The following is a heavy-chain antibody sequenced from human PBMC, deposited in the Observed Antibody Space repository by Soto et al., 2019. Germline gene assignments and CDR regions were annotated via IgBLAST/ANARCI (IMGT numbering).Heavy chain of an antibody. CDR2: MYYSGST. Sequence: SETLSLTCSVSGGSISSSSYFWGWIRQPPGKGLEWIGSMYYSGSTYYNPSLKSLVTISVDTSKNQFSLKLSSVTAADTAVYYCARVGGINWFDPWGQGTLVTVSS. D-gene: IGHD1-20*01. J-gene: IGHJ5*02. CDR1: GGSISSSSYF. V-gene: IGHV4-39*07. CDR3: ARVGGINWFDP.